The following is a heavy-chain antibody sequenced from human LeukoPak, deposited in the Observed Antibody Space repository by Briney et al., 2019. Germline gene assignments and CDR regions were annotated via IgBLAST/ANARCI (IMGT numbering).Heavy chain of an antibody. D-gene: IGHD5-24*01. CDR3: ARGRRDGYNYRGYYFDY. J-gene: IGHJ4*02. Sequence: SVKVSCKASGGTFSSYAISWVRQAPGQGLEWMGGVIPIFGTANYAQKFQGRVTITADESTSTAYMELSSLRSEDTAVYYCARGRRDGYNYRGYYFDYWGQGTLVTVSS. CDR1: GGTFSSYA. CDR2: VIPIFGTA. V-gene: IGHV1-69*13.